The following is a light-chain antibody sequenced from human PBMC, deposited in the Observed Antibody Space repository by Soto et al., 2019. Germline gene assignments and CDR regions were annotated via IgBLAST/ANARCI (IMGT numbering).Light chain of an antibody. CDR2: DAS. Sequence: AIQLTQSPSSLSASVGDRVTITGRASQGISSALAWYQQKPEKATKLLIYDASSLESGVPSRFSGSGSWTDFTLTISSLQPEDFATYYCPQFNNYPRSITFGQGTRLEIK. CDR3: PQFNNYPRSIT. V-gene: IGKV1D-13*01. CDR1: QGISSA. J-gene: IGKJ5*01.